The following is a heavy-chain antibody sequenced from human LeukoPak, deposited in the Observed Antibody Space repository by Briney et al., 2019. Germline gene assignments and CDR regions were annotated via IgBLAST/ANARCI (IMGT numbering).Heavy chain of an antibody. J-gene: IGHJ4*02. V-gene: IGHV3-33*01. CDR2: IWFDGSNK. CDR3: ARGIQLWSISY. D-gene: IGHD5-18*01. CDR1: GFTFSSYG. Sequence: GGSLRLSCAASGFTFSSYGMHWVRQAPGKGLEWVAIIWFDGSNKYYADSVKGRFTISRDNSKNTLYLQMNSLRAEDTAVNYCARGIQLWSISYWGQGTLVTVSS.